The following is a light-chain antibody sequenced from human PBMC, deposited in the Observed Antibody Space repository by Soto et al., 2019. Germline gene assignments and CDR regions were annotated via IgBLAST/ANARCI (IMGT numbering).Light chain of an antibody. Sequence: DIQMTQSPSSLSASVGDRVTITCRASEGISNYLAWYQQKPGKVPELLIYGASTLKSGVPSRFSGSGSGTDFTLTISSLQPEDVAAYYCHKYNSAPFTFAPGTKVDIK. CDR1: EGISNY. J-gene: IGKJ3*01. CDR2: GAS. V-gene: IGKV1-27*01. CDR3: HKYNSAPFT.